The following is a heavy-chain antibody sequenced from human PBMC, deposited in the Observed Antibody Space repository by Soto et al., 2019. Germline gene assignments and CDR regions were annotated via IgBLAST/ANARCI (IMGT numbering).Heavy chain of an antibody. D-gene: IGHD5-12*01. V-gene: IGHV4-59*08. Sequence: SETLSLTCTVSGGSISSYYWSWIRQPPGKGLEWIGYIYYSGSTNYNPSLMSRVTISVDTSKNQFSLKLSSVTAADTAVYYCARHEKMVATIGGSGYDSQPPDYWGQGTLVTVSS. CDR1: GGSISSYY. CDR2: IYYSGST. J-gene: IGHJ4*02. CDR3: ARHEKMVATIGGSGYDSQPPDY.